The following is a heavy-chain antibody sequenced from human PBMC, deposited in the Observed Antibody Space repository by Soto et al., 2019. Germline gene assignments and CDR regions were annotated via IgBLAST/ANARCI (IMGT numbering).Heavy chain of an antibody. Sequence: GSLRLSCVASGFRFSNYVMSWVRQAPGKGLEWVSSVSISGGSTYYADSVKGRFTISRDNSQNTVFLRLNSLRAEDTAVYYCATDYAKYDFWGQGTLVTVSS. CDR3: ATDYAKYDF. J-gene: IGHJ4*02. CDR2: VSISGGST. CDR1: GFRFSNYV. V-gene: IGHV3-23*01. D-gene: IGHD2-2*01.